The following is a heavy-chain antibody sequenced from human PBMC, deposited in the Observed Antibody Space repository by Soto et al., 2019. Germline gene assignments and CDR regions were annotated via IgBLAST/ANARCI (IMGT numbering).Heavy chain of an antibody. D-gene: IGHD3-9*01. CDR2: IVPVFGSA. V-gene: IGHV1-69*12. CDR3: AREIAATGFHF. J-gene: IGHJ4*02. CDR1: GGDFKNYG. Sequence: QVQLVQSGAELKKPGSSVKVSCKTSGGDFKNYGISWVRQAPGQGLEWMGGIVPVFGSATYGQIFQGRINITADEGTSTTYMELSGLKPEDTAVYYCAREIAATGFHFWGQGSLVIVSS.